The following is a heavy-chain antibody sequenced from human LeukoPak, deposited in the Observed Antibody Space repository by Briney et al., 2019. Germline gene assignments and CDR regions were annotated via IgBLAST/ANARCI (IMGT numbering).Heavy chain of an antibody. V-gene: IGHV3-23*01. CDR3: AKEEYFYGSGFDY. Sequence: GGSLRLSCAASGFTFSSYAMNWVRQAPGKGLEWVSAISGSGGSTYYADSVKGRFTISRDNSKNTLFLQMNSLRVEDTAVYYCAKEEYFYGSGFDYWGQGTLVTVSS. D-gene: IGHD3-10*01. CDR2: ISGSGGST. J-gene: IGHJ4*02. CDR1: GFTFSSYA.